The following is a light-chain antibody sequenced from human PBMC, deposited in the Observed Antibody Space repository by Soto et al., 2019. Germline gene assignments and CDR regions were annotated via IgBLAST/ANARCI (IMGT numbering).Light chain of an antibody. CDR3: SSYTRSSHVV. J-gene: IGLJ2*01. CDR1: SSDVGGYNY. CDR2: DVS. V-gene: IGLV2-14*01. Sequence: QSVLTQPASVSGSPGQSITISCTGTSSDVGGYNYVSWYQQHPGKAPKLMIYDVSNRPSGVSNRFSGSKSGNTASLTISGLQAEDEADYYCSSYTRSSHVVFGGGTKPTVL.